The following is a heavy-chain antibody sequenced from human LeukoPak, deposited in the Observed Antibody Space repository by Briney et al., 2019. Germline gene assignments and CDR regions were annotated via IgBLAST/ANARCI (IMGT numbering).Heavy chain of an antibody. Sequence: ASVNVSCKASGYTFTGYYMHLVRQAPGQGLEWMGWINPNSGGTNYAQKFQGRVTMTRDTSISTAYMELSRLRSDDTAVYYCVVDGSYYFDYWGQGTLVTVSS. V-gene: IGHV1-2*02. CDR1: GYTFTGYY. CDR3: VVDGSYYFDY. D-gene: IGHD1-26*01. CDR2: INPNSGGT. J-gene: IGHJ4*02.